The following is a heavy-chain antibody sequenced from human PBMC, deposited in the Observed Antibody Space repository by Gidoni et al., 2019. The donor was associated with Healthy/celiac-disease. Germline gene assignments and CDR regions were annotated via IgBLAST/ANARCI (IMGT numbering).Heavy chain of an antibody. V-gene: IGHV3-23*01. Sequence: EVQLLASGGGLVQPGGSLRLSCAASGFTFSSYAMSWVRQAPGKGLEWVSAISGSGGSTYYADSVKGRFTISRDNSKNTLYLQMNSLRAEDTAVYYCAKDYDSSGYYYVQNAFDIWGQGTMVTVSS. D-gene: IGHD3-22*01. J-gene: IGHJ3*02. CDR2: ISGSGGST. CDR3: AKDYDSSGYYYVQNAFDI. CDR1: GFTFSSYA.